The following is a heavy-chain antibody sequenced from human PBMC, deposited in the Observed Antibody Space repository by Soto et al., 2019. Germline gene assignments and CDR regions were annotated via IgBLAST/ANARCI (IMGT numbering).Heavy chain of an antibody. V-gene: IGHV1-69*13. D-gene: IGHD3-22*01. CDR3: AREWVYDSSKKLDY. CDR1: GGTFSSYA. J-gene: IGHJ4*02. Sequence: GASVKVSCKASGGTFSSYAISWVRQAPGQGLEWMGGIIPIFGTANYAQKFQGRVTITADESTSTAYMELSSLRSEDTAVYYCAREWVYDSSKKLDYWGQGTLVTAPQ. CDR2: IIPIFGTA.